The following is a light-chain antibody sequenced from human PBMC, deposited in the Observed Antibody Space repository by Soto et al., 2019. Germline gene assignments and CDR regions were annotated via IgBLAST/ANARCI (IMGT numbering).Light chain of an antibody. Sequence: SYELTQPPSVSVSPGQTARITCSGDALPKQYAYWYQQKPGQAPVLVIYKDSERPSGIPERFSGSSSGTTVTLTINGVQAEDEADYYCQSADSSGTYEVFGGGTKVTVL. CDR1: ALPKQY. V-gene: IGLV3-25*03. CDR2: KDS. CDR3: QSADSSGTYEV. J-gene: IGLJ3*02.